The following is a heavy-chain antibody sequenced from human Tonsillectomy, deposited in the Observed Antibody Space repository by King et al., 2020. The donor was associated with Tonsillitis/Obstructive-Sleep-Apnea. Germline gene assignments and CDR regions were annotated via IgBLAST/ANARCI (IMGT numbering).Heavy chain of an antibody. CDR2: IYTSGST. CDR3: ARDPNMIVGSYFDY. V-gene: IGHV4-4*07. D-gene: IGHD3-22*01. Sequence: LQLQESGPGLVKPSETLSLTCTVSGGSISSYYWSWLRQPAGKGLEWIGRIYTSGSTNYNPSLKSRVTMSVDTSKNQFSLKLSSVTAADTAVYYCARDPNMIVGSYFDYWGQGTLVTVSS. CDR1: GGSISSYY. J-gene: IGHJ4*02.